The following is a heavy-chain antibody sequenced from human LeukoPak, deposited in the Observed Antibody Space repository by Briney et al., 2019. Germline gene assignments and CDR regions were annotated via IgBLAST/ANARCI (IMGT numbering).Heavy chain of an antibody. CDR2: ISNTAKTL. J-gene: IGHJ4*02. Sequence: GGSLTLSCAASGFTFRSYEMTWVRQAPGKGLEWVSYISNTAKTLYYADSVKGRFTISRDNAKTSVYLQMNSRRAEDTAVYYCARADMALVPVFDYWGQGTLVTVSA. V-gene: IGHV3-48*03. CDR1: GFTFRSYE. CDR3: ARADMALVPVFDY. D-gene: IGHD5-24*01.